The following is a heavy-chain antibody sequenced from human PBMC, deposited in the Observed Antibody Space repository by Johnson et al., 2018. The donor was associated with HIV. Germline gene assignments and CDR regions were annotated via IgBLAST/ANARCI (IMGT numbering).Heavy chain of an antibody. CDR2: ISYDGSNR. Sequence: QMQLVESGGGVVQPGRSLRLSCAASGFPFSSYAMHWVRQAPGKGLEWVAVISYDGSNRYYTESVKGRFTISRDNSENTLYLQRNSLRAEDTAVYYCARATVESAFDIWGQGTMVTVSS. CDR3: ARATVESAFDI. V-gene: IGHV3-30*04. J-gene: IGHJ3*02. CDR1: GFPFSSYA. D-gene: IGHD4-23*01.